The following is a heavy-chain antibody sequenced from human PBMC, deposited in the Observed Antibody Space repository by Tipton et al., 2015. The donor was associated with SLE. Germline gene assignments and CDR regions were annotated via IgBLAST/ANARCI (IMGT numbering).Heavy chain of an antibody. D-gene: IGHD3-16*01. J-gene: IGHJ5*02. CDR1: GYSISSGYY. CDR2: LYHSGGT. CDR3: TRGLMVTFDRGWFDP. V-gene: IGHV4-38-2*01. Sequence: TLSLTCAVSGYSISSGYYWAWIRQSPGKGLEWIGSLYHSGGTSYNPSLKSRLTMSVDTSKNQFSLKLNSVTAADTAVYYCTRGLMVTFDRGWFDPWGQGTLVTVSS.